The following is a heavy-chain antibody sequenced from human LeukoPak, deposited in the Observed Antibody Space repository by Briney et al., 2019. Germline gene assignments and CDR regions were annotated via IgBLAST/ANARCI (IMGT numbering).Heavy chain of an antibody. V-gene: IGHV3-21*04. CDR1: GFTFSSYR. J-gene: IGHJ4*02. D-gene: IGHD5-24*01. CDR3: AKVDGYNTQRYDY. CDR2: ISNSNSYI. Sequence: PGGSLRLSCAASGFTFSSYRMNWVRQAPEKGLEWVSCISNSNSYIYYADSVKGRFTISRDNAKNSLYLQMNSLRAEDTAVYYCAKVDGYNTQRYDYWGQGTLVTVSS.